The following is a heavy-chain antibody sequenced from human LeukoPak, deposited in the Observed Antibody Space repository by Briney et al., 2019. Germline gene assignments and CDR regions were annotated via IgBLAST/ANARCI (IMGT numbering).Heavy chain of an antibody. CDR3: ARARYYDSSGYYDY. J-gene: IGHJ4*02. Sequence: ASVKVSCKASGYDFTKYAVQWVRQAPGQRLEWMGWIDAGNGNTKYSQEFQGRVTITRDTSASTAYMELSSLRSEDMAVYYCARARYYDSSGYYDYWGQGTLVTVSS. V-gene: IGHV1-3*03. CDR2: IDAGNGNT. CDR1: GYDFTKYA. D-gene: IGHD3-22*01.